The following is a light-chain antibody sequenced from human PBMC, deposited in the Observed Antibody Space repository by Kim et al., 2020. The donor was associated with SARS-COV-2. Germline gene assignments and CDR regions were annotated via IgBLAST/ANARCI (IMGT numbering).Light chain of an antibody. V-gene: IGLV2-14*03. CDR1: SSDVGGYNY. J-gene: IGLJ2*01. Sequence: SITSSGNGTSSDVGGYNYVPWYQQHPGKAPKLMIYDVTNRPSWVSNRFSGSKSGNTASLTISGRQAEDEADYYCSSYTSSSTPVLFGGGTQLTVL. CDR2: DVT. CDR3: SSYTSSSTPVL.